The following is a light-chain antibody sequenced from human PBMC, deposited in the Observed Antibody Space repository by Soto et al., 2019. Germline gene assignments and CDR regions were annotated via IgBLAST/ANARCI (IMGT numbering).Light chain of an antibody. V-gene: IGLV3-21*01. CDR2: DDS. J-gene: IGLJ2*01. Sequence: SYELTQPPSVSVAPGKTAKITCGGDNIGGKSVHWYQQKPGQAPILAIYDDSDRPSGIPERFSGSNSGNTATLTISRVEAGDEAEDYCQVWDSATDHVVFGGGTKLTVL. CDR1: NIGGKS. CDR3: QVWDSATDHVV.